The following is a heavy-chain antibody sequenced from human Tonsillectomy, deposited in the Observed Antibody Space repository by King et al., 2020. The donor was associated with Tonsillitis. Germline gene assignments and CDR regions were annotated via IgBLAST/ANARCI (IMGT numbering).Heavy chain of an antibody. CDR3: ARDRRDGYNWVFDY. J-gene: IGHJ4*02. CDR1: GFTFSSYG. CDR2: ISYDGSNK. V-gene: IGHV3-33*05. D-gene: IGHD5-24*01. Sequence: VQLVESGGGVVQPGRSLRLSCAASGFTFSSYGMHWVRQAPGKGLEWVAVISYDGSNKYYADSVKGRFTISRDNSKNTLYLQMNSLRAEDTAVYHCARDRRDGYNWVFDYWGQGTLVTVSS.